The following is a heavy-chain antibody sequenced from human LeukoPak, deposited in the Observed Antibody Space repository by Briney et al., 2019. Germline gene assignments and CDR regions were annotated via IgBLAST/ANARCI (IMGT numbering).Heavy chain of an antibody. CDR3: AKGGGTYCSSTSCILPIFDY. J-gene: IGHJ4*02. Sequence: GGSLRPSVPPPDSTFGTIPRAWFGRAPGKGLEWVSAISGSGGYTYYADSVKGRFTISRGNSKNTLYLQMNSLRAEDTAVYYCAKGGGTYCSSTSCILPIFDYWGQGTLVTVSS. V-gene: IGHV3-23*01. CDR2: ISGSGGYT. D-gene: IGHD2-2*01. CDR1: DSTFGTIP.